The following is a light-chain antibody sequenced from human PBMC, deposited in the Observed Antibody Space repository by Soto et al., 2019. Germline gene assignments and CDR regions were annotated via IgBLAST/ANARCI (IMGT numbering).Light chain of an antibody. J-gene: IGKJ2*03. V-gene: IGKV3-15*01. CDR1: QSVGPN. CDR2: WGS. CDR3: QQYENWPPYS. Sequence: TQSPATLSVSLGEEDSLSCRASQSVGPNLAWYRQRPGQAPRLLIHWGSTRANGVPARFRGSGRGTDFTLTISDLQSEDLAVYYCQQYENWPPYSFGQGTRLEIK.